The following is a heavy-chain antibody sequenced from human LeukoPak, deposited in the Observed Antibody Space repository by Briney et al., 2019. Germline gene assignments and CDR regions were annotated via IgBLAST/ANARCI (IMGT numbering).Heavy chain of an antibody. D-gene: IGHD3-3*01. CDR1: GFTFASYS. J-gene: IGHJ4*02. CDR2: ISYHWTYN. V-gene: IGHV3-30*04. CDR3: ILRCMGVGRAVTGQRDY. Sequence: GRSLRLSCAATGFTFASYSMNCVRQAPGKGLEWVAVISYHWTYNYYADSVKGRFTISRDNSQSTLHLQMNALKAEDTAVHGCILRCMGVGRAVTGQRDYWGQGTLVTVSS.